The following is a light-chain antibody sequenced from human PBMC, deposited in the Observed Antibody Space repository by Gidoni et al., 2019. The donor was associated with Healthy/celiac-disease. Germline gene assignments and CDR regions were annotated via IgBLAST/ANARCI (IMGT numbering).Light chain of an antibody. V-gene: IGLV2-23*02. CDR2: EVS. J-gene: IGLJ2*01. Sequence: QSALTQPAYVAGAPGQSITISCTGTSSDVGSYNLVSWYQQHPGKAPKLMIYEVSKRPSGVSNRFSGSKSGNTASLTISGLQAEDEADYYCCSYAGSSTVVFGGGTKLTVL. CDR1: SSDVGSYNL. CDR3: CSYAGSSTVV.